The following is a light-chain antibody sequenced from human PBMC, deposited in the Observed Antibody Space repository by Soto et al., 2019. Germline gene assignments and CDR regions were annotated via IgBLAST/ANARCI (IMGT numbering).Light chain of an antibody. J-gene: IGKJ5*01. Sequence: ENVLRHSPDVLSLSPGDGATLSCRVIKCVTNSYLAWYQQKPGQAPRLLIYGASSRATGIPDRFSGSGSETDFTLSISRLEPEDFAVYYCQQYSSSPPITFGQGTRLEI. CDR1: KCVTNSY. CDR3: QQYSSSPPIT. CDR2: GAS. V-gene: IGKV3-20*01.